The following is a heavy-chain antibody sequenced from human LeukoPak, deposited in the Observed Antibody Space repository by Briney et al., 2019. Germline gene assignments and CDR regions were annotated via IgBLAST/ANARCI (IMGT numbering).Heavy chain of an antibody. J-gene: IGHJ6*03. D-gene: IGHD6-6*01. CDR1: GFTFSNAW. CDR2: IKSKTDGGTT. V-gene: IGHV3-15*01. CDR3: TTDLYSSSHNYYMDV. Sequence: PGGSLRLSCAASGFTFSNAWMSWVRQAPGKGLEWVGRIKSKTDGGTTDYAAPVKGRFTISRDDSKNTLYLQMNSLKTEDTAVYYCTTDLYSSSHNYYMDVWGKGTTVTVSS.